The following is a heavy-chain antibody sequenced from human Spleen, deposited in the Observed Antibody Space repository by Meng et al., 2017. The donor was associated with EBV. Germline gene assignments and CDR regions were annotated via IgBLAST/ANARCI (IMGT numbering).Heavy chain of an antibody. CDR3: ATGISPAVPFDY. D-gene: IGHD6-13*01. Sequence: VWVRGAGPGMVKPSGALSLTCAVLCGSISSGKWWTWVRQPPGKGLEWIGDIHHSGSTNYNPSLKSRVTISVDKSKNQVSLKLNSVTAADTAVYYCATGISPAVPFDYWGQGTLVTVS. V-gene: IGHV4-4*02. J-gene: IGHJ4*02. CDR2: IHHSGST. CDR1: CGSISSGKW.